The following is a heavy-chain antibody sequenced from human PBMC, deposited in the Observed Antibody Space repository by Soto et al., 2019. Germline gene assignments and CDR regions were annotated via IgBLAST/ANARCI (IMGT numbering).Heavy chain of an antibody. D-gene: IGHD2-15*01. CDR2: IYPGDSDI. CDR1: GYSFTNNW. Sequence: EVQLVQSGAEVKKPGESLKISCKGSGYSFTNNWIGWVRQMPGKGLEWMGLIYPGDSDIRYSPSFQGQVTISADKSISTTDLEWRSLKASDTATYYCARRQGVRDMSYYRGLDVWGQGTTVTVSS. V-gene: IGHV5-51*03. J-gene: IGHJ6*02. CDR3: ARRQGVRDMSYYRGLDV.